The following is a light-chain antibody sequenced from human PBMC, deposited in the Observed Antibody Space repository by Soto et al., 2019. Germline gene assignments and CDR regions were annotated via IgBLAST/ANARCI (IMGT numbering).Light chain of an antibody. CDR1: QSVSSN. J-gene: IGKJ5*01. V-gene: IGKV3-15*01. CDR2: GAS. Sequence: EIVMTQSPATLSVSPGERATLSCRASQSVSSNFAWYQQKPGQPPRLLIYGASTRATGIPARFSGSGSGTQFTLTISSLQSEDFAVYYCQQYENWPITFGQGTRLEIK. CDR3: QQYENWPIT.